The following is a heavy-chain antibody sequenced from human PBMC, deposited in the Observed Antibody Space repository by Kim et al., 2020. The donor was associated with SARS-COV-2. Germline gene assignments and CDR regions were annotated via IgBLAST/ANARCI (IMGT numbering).Heavy chain of an antibody. J-gene: IGHJ4*02. V-gene: IGHV3-21*01. CDR1: GFTFSSYS. CDR2: ISSSSSYI. Sequence: GGSLRLSCAASGFTFSSYSMNWVRQAPGKGLEWVSSISSSSSYIYYADSVKGRFTISRDNAKNSLYLQMNSLRAEDTAVYYCAREAPYYYGSGSYGGRGPTTIQYWGQGTLVTVSS. CDR3: AREAPYYYGSGSYGGRGPTTIQY. D-gene: IGHD3-10*01.